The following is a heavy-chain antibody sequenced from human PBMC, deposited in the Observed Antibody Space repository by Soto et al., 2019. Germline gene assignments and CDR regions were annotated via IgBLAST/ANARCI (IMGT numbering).Heavy chain of an antibody. D-gene: IGHD1-26*01. J-gene: IGHJ4*02. V-gene: IGHV3-48*02. CDR1: GFTFSSYS. CDR3: PREQVGATSRTNDY. CDR2: ISSSSSTI. Sequence: EVQLVESGGGLVQPGGSLRLSCAASGFTFSSYSMNWVRQAPGKGLEWVSYISSSSSTIYYADSVKGRFTISRDNAKNSLYLQMNSLRDEDTAVYYCPREQVGATSRTNDYWGQGTLVTVSS.